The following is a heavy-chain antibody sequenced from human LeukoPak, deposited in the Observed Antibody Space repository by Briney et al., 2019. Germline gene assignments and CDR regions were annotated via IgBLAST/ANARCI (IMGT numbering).Heavy chain of an antibody. D-gene: IGHD2-15*01. CDR2: IDGGRDNT. J-gene: IGHJ3*01. Sequence: GGSLRLSCAASGFTVSSNYMSWVRQAPGKGLEWVSGIDGGRDNTHYADSVKGRFTISRDSSKNALYLQMNSLRVEDTAVYYCAKDILGWTFDVWGQGTLVTVS. CDR1: GFTVSSNY. CDR3: AKDILGWTFDV. V-gene: IGHV3-53*01.